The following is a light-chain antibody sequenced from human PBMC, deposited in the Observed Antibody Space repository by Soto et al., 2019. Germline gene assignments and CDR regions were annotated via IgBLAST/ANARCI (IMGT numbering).Light chain of an antibody. CDR3: QQYGSSSMFT. V-gene: IGKV3-20*01. Sequence: EIVLTQSPGTLSLSPGERATLSCRASQSLSSSYLAWYQQKPGQAPRLLIYGASSRATGIPARFSGSGSGTDFSLTISRLEPEDFAVYYCQQYGSSSMFTFGPGTKVDIK. J-gene: IGKJ3*01. CDR1: QSLSSSY. CDR2: GAS.